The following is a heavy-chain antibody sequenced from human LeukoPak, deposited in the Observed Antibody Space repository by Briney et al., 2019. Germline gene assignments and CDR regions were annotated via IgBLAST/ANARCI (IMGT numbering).Heavy chain of an antibody. D-gene: IGHD2-21*01. CDR2: FYTSGTP. J-gene: IGHJ4*02. CDR1: GGSISRGSYF. V-gene: IGHV4-61*02. Sequence: SQTLSLTCTVSGGSISRGSYFWSWFRQPAGKGLEWIGRFYTSGTPNYNPSLKSRVTISVDTSRNQFSLKLSSVTAADTAVYYCARGGIPDYWGQGILVTAPS. CDR3: ARGGIPDY.